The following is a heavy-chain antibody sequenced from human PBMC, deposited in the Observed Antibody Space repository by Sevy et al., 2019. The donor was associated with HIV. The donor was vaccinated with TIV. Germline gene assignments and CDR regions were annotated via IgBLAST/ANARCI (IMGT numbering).Heavy chain of an antibody. CDR1: GFTVSSNY. D-gene: IGHD3-22*01. CDR2: IYTGGST. V-gene: IGHV3-53*01. Sequence: GGSLRLSCAASGFTVSSNYMTWVRQAPGKGLEWVSVIYTGGSTYYAESGKGRFTISRDNSKNTVYLRMNSLRAKYTAVYYFARGSTYYYDDSGYSTRGDAFDIWGQGTMVTVSS. J-gene: IGHJ3*02. CDR3: ARGSTYYYDDSGYSTRGDAFDI.